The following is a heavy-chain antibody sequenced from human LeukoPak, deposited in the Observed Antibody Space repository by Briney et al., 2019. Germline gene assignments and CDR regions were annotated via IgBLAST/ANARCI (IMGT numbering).Heavy chain of an antibody. Sequence: PSETLSLTCTVSGGSISSYYWSWIRQPPGKGLEWIGYIYYSGTTNYNPSLKSRVTISVDTSKNQFSLKLSSVTAADTAVYYCARRPTDSSGWYFDYWGQGTLVTVSS. J-gene: IGHJ4*02. CDR2: IYYSGTT. CDR1: GGSISSYY. V-gene: IGHV4-59*08. D-gene: IGHD6-19*01. CDR3: ARRPTDSSGWYFDY.